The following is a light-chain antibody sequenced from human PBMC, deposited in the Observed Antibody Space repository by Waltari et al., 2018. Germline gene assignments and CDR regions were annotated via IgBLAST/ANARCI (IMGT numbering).Light chain of an antibody. J-gene: IGKJ1*01. CDR1: QSISSF. V-gene: IGKV3-20*01. CDR3: QHYVRLPVT. CDR2: GAS. Sequence: IVLTRSPGTLSLSPGERATLSCRASQSISSFLVWYQQKPGQAPRLLIYGASTRATGIPDRFSGSGSGTDFSLTISRLEPEDFAVYYCQHYVRLPVTFGQGTKVEIK.